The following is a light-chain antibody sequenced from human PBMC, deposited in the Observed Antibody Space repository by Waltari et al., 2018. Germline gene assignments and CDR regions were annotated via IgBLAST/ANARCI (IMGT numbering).Light chain of an antibody. V-gene: IGKV4-1*01. Sequence: DIVMTQSPDSLAVSLGARATINCKSSQSVLYRSNNENYLAWYQQKPGQPPKLLIYWASARTSGVPDRFSGSGSGTDFTLTISSLQAEDVAVYYCQQYYSIPPAFGQGTKLEIQ. J-gene: IGKJ2*01. CDR1: QSVLYRSNNENY. CDR2: WAS. CDR3: QQYYSIPPA.